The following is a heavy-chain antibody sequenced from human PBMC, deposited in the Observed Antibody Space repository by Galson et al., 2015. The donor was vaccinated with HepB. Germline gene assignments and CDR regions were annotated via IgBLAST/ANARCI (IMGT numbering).Heavy chain of an antibody. CDR2: ISAYNGNT. J-gene: IGHJ6*02. V-gene: IGHV1-18*04. Sequence: SVKVSCKASGYTFTSYGISWVRQAPGQGLEWMGWISAYNGNTNYAQKLQGRVTMTTDTSTSTAYMELRSLRSDDTAVYYCARDECLSIFGVVIPPYYYYGMDVWGQGTTVTVSS. D-gene: IGHD3-3*01. CDR3: ARDECLSIFGVVIPPYYYYGMDV. CDR1: GYTFTSYG.